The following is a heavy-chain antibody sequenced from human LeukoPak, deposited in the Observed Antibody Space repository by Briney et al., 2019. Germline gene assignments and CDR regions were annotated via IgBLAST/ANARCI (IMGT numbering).Heavy chain of an antibody. J-gene: IGHJ3*02. CDR3: ARGGYYYDSSDAFDI. CDR2: IYSGGST. V-gene: IGHV3-53*04. CDR1: GFTFSSYA. D-gene: IGHD3-22*01. Sequence: AGGSLRLSCAASGFTFSSYAMSWVRQAPGKGLEWVSVIYSGGSTYYADSVKGRFTISRHNSKNTLYLQMNSLRAEDTAVYYCARGGYYYDSSDAFDIWGQGTMVTVSS.